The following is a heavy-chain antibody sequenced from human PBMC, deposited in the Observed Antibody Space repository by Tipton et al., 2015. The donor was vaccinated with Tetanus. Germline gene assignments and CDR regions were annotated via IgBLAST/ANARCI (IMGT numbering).Heavy chain of an antibody. CDR2: SKGKNDGGTR. J-gene: IGHJ4*02. D-gene: IGHD2/OR15-2a*01. CDR3: VIGSRYDS. V-gene: IGHV3-15*07. CDR1: GFTFTNAW. Sequence: SMRLSCAVSGFTFTNAWMNWVRQPRGKGLEWVGLSKGKNDGGTRHYAAPVKGRFTISRDDSTNTLYLQMNSLKIEDTGVYYCVIGSRYDSWGQGTLVTVSS.